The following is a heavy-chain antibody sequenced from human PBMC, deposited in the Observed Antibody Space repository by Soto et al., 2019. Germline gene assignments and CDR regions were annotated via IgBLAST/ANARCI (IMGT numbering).Heavy chain of an antibody. D-gene: IGHD2-21*01. Sequence: EGQLVESGGGLVQPGRSLRLSCVASGFTFDHYAMHWVRQAPGKGLEWVAGITWNSGSKDYGNSVKGRVSISRDNDQNALHLQVNGLGPEDTAFYYCARESEQVGPVAIIGASFDISGQGELGTVSS. CDR2: ITWNSGSK. V-gene: IGHV3-9*01. J-gene: IGHJ3*02. CDR1: GFTFDHYA. CDR3: ARESEQVGPVAIIGASFDI.